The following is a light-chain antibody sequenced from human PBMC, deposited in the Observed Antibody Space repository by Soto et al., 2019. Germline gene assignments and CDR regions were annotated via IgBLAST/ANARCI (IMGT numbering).Light chain of an antibody. V-gene: IGKV1-33*01. CDR3: QQYDNLLIA. Sequence: DIPLTQSPSSLSASVGDRVPITCQASQDITNYLNWYQQKPGKAPKLLIYAAPNLETGVPSRFSGSGFGTDFTITISSLQPEDIATYYCQQYDNLLIAFGQGTRLDIK. J-gene: IGKJ5*01. CDR1: QDITNY. CDR2: AAP.